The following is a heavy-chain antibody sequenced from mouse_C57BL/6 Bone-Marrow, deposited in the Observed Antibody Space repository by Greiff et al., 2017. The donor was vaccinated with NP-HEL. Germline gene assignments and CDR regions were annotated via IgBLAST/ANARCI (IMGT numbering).Heavy chain of an antibody. J-gene: IGHJ1*03. CDR2: INPYNGGT. V-gene: IGHV1-19*01. Sequence: EVQLQQSGPVLVKPGASVKMSCKASGYTFTDYYMNWVKQSHGKSLEWIGVINPYNGGTSYNQKFKGKATLTVDKSSSTAYMALYSLTSEDSAVYSCARVRYYYSWYFDVWGTGTPVTVSS. D-gene: IGHD1-1*01. CDR3: ARVRYYYSWYFDV. CDR1: GYTFTDYY.